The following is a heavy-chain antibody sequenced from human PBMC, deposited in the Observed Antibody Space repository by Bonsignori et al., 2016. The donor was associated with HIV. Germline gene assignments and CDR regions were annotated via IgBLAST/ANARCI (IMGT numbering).Heavy chain of an antibody. D-gene: IGHD1-26*01. CDR2: IYPGDSET. J-gene: IGHJ4*02. CDR3: ARGADTRDS. Sequence: VRQMPGKGLQWVGMIYPGDSETRYSPSFEGQVTISADKSIKTAYLQWHSLKTSDTAIYYCARGADTRDSWGLGTLVTVSS. V-gene: IGHV5-51*01.